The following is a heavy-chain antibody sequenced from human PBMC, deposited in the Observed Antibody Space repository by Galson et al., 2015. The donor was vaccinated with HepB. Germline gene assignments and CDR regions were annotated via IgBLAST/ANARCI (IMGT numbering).Heavy chain of an antibody. CDR1: GDSVSTNIVA. J-gene: IGHJ4*02. D-gene: IGHD7-27*01. CDR2: TYYRSKWSN. V-gene: IGHV6-1*01. CDR3: ARSIHLGRGFDS. Sequence: CAISGDSVSTNIVAWNWIRQSPSRGLEWLGRTYYRSKWSNDYAQSVQSRITINPDTSKNQISLQLNSVTPEDTAAYYCARSIHLGRGFDSWGQGTLVTVSS.